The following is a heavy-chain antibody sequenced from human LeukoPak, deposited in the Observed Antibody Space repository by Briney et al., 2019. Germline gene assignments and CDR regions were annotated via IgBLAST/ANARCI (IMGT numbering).Heavy chain of an antibody. Sequence: SETLSLTCAVYGGSFSGYYWSWIRQPPGKVLEWIGEINHSGSTNYNPSLKSRVTISVDTSKNQFSLKLSSVTAADTAVYYCGRAPWGYCSGGSCYSRFWFDPWGQGTLVTVSS. V-gene: IGHV4-34*01. J-gene: IGHJ5*02. CDR1: GGSFSGYY. CDR2: INHSGST. D-gene: IGHD2-15*01. CDR3: GRAPWGYCSGGSCYSRFWFDP.